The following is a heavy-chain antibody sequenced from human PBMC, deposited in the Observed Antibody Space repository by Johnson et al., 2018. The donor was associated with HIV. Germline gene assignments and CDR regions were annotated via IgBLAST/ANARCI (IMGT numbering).Heavy chain of an antibody. Sequence: QVLLVESGGGVVRPGGSLRLSCAASGFTFDDYGMSWVRQVLGKGLEWVAVISYDGRDAYSADSVKGRFTSSSDNSKNTLYLQMNSLRAEDTAVYYCARDGGYCSSTSCFRHWASAFDIWGQGTMVTVSS. CDR1: GFTFDDYG. J-gene: IGHJ3*02. D-gene: IGHD2-2*01. CDR3: ARDGGYCSSTSCFRHWASAFDI. V-gene: IGHV3-30*03. CDR2: ISYDGRDA.